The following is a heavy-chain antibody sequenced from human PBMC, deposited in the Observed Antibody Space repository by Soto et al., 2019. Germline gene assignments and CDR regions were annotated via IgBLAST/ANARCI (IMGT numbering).Heavy chain of an antibody. CDR1: GFTFSSYG. CDR3: EREDYYDSSGDYYRAGSYAMDA. D-gene: IGHD3-22*01. V-gene: IGHV3-33*01. CDR2: IWYDGDNK. Sequence: GGSLRLSCAASGFTFSSYGMHWVRQAPGQGMGWVAVIWYDGDNKYYADSVKGRFTISRDNSKNTLYLQMNSLRAEGTAVYYCEREDYYDSSGDYYRAGSYAMDAWGQGTTVTVSS. J-gene: IGHJ6*02.